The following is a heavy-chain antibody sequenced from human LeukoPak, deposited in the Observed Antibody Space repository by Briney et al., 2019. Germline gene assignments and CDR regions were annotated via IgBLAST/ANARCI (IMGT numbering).Heavy chain of an antibody. Sequence: GASVKVSCKVSGYTLTELSMHWVRQAPGKGLEWMGGFDPEDGDTIYAQKFQGRVTMTEDTSTDTAYMELSSLRSEDTAVYYCAGATLTYSSSHYYYYYYMDVCGKGTTVPVSS. CDR2: FDPEDGDT. V-gene: IGHV1-24*01. D-gene: IGHD6-6*01. J-gene: IGHJ6*03. CDR1: GYTLTELS. CDR3: AGATLTYSSSHYYYYYYMDV.